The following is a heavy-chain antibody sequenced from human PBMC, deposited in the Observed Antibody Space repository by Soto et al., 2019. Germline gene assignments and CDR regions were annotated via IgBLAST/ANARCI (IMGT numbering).Heavy chain of an antibody. CDR1: GYTFTSYC. D-gene: IGHD3-10*01. V-gene: IGHV1-18*01. CDR3: ARVVFTMVRGVIIQMYYYYGMDV. J-gene: IGHJ6*02. Sequence: ASVKVSCKASGYTFTSYCISWVRQAPGQGLEWMGWISAYNGNTNYAQKLQGRVTMTTDTSTSTAYMELRSLRSDDTAVYYCARVVFTMVRGVIIQMYYYYGMDVWGQGTTVTVSS. CDR2: ISAYNGNT.